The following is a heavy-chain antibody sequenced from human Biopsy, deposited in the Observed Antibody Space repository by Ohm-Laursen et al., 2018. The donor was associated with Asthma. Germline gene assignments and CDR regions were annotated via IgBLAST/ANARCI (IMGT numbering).Heavy chain of an antibody. V-gene: IGHV3-53*01. CDR1: GFTVSRDH. D-gene: IGHD6-19*01. CDR2: IYSGGTS. Sequence: SLRLSCAASGFTVSRDHMFWVRQAPGKGLGWVSVIYSGGTSDTADSVRGRFTISRDFYKNTLYPQMDSLRAEDTAVYYCARGDSSGWSHYYFDYWGQGTLVTVSS. J-gene: IGHJ4*02. CDR3: ARGDSSGWSHYYFDY.